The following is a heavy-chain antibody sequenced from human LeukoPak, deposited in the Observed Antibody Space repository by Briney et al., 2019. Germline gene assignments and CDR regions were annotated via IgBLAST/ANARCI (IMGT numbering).Heavy chain of an antibody. CDR2: INPNSGGT. Sequence: ASVKVSCKASGYSFICYYMHWVGQARGQGLEWMGWINPNSGGTTYAQNFQGRVTTTRDASISTTYMELNRLTSDDTAVYFCARSSGAYYYYMDVWGKGTTVTVSS. J-gene: IGHJ6*03. V-gene: IGHV1-2*02. CDR3: ARSSGAYYYYMDV. CDR1: GYSFICYY. D-gene: IGHD6-25*01.